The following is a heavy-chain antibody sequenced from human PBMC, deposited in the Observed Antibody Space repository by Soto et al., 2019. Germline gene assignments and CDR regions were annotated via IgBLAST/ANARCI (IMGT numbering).Heavy chain of an antibody. D-gene: IGHD2-2*03. CDR3: AKVGIGMFSHKHHFDH. CDR2: ISGSGDSS. Sequence: PGGSLRLSCTASGFTFSSFGMAWVRQAPGKGLEWVSAISGSGDSSYYPDSVKDRFTISRDNPTNTLYLQMNNLRPEDTAVYYCAKVGIGMFSHKHHFDHWGQGTQVTVSS. V-gene: IGHV3-23*01. CDR1: GFTFSSFG. J-gene: IGHJ4*02.